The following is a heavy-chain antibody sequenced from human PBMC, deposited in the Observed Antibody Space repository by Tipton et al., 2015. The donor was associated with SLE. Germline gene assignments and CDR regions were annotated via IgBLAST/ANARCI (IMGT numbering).Heavy chain of an antibody. CDR2: ISAYNGNT. D-gene: IGHD6-13*01. CDR3: ARDGHIAAAVWYFDL. V-gene: IGHV1-18*01. Sequence: LVQSGPEVKKPGASVKVSCKASGYSFTSYGISWVRQAPGQGVEWMGWISAYNGNTNYAQKLQGRVTMTTDTSTSTAYMELRSLRSDDTAVYYCARDGHIAAAVWYFDLWGRGTLVTVSS. J-gene: IGHJ2*01. CDR1: GYSFTSYG.